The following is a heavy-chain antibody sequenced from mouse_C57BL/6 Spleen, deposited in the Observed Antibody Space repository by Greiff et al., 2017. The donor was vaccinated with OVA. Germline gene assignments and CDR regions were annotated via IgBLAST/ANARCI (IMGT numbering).Heavy chain of an antibody. CDR2: IYPRSGNT. Sequence: QVQLQQSGAELARPGASVKLSCKASGYTFTSYGISWVKQRTGPGLEWIGEIYPRSGNTYYNEKFKGKATLTADKSSSTAYMELRSLTSEDSAVYFCARSGYSNYGGVWYFDVWGTGTTVTVSS. V-gene: IGHV1-81*01. D-gene: IGHD2-5*01. J-gene: IGHJ1*03. CDR1: GYTFTSYG. CDR3: ARSGYSNYGGVWYFDV.